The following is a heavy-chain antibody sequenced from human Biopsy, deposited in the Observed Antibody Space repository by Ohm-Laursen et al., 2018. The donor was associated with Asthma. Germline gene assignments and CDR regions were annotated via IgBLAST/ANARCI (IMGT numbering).Heavy chain of an antibody. Sequence: SLRLSCAASGFTFSHYNMNWVRQAPGKGLEWVSSITDTSRYIKYADSVKGRFTISRDNAKNSLYLQMNSLRAEDTAVYFCARAVDYPHYYGIDVWGQGTTVTVS. J-gene: IGHJ6*02. CDR3: ARAVDYPHYYGIDV. CDR1: GFTFSHYN. D-gene: IGHD3-16*01. V-gene: IGHV3-21*04. CDR2: ITDTSRYI.